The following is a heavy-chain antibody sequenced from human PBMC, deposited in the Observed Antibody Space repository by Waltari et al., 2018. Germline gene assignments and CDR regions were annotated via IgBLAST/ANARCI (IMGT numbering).Heavy chain of an antibody. J-gene: IGHJ4*02. CDR3: ARGRYSSGWRKHHLDY. V-gene: IGHV6-1*01. D-gene: IGHD6-19*01. CDR2: TYYRSKWYN. Sequence: QVQLQQSGPGLVKPSQTLSLTCAISGDSVSSNSAAWNWIRQSPSRGLEWLGRTYYRSKWYNDYAVSVKSRITINPETSKNQFSLQLNSVTPEDTAVYYCARGRYSSGWRKHHLDYWGQGTLVTVSS. CDR1: GDSVSSNSAA.